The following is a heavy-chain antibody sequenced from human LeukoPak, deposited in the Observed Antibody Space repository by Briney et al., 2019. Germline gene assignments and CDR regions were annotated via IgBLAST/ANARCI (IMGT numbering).Heavy chain of an antibody. CDR3: ARDDYDSSGSVGC. D-gene: IGHD3-22*01. J-gene: IGHJ4*02. Sequence: SETLSLTCTVSGGSISSGGYYWSWIRQHPGEGLEWIGYIYYSGSTYYNPSLKSRVTISVDTSKNQFSLKLSSVTAADTAVYYCARDDYDSSGSVGCWGQGTLVTVSS. CDR2: IYYSGST. V-gene: IGHV4-31*03. CDR1: GGSISSGGYY.